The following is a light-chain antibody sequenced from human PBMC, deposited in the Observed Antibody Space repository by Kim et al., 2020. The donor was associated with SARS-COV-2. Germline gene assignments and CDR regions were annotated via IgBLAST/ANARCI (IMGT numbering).Light chain of an antibody. CDR2: DAS. J-gene: IGKJ5*01. V-gene: IGKV1D-13*01. CDR1: KGISSA. CDR3: QQFNNYPPT. Sequence: ASVGDRVTITCRASKGISSALAWYQQKPGKAPKLLIYDASSLESGVPSRFSGSGSGTDFTLTISSLQPEDFATYYCQQFNNYPPTFGQGTRLEIK.